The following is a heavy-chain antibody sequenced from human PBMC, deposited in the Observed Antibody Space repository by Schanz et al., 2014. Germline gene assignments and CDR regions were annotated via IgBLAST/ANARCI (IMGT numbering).Heavy chain of an antibody. D-gene: IGHD3-10*01. CDR1: GFNLRRYS. Sequence: QLVESGGGLVKPGGSLRLSCATSGFNLRRYSMNWVRQAPGGGLEWVSSISATSNFVHYAASVEGRFTVSRDNANNVMYLQMNSLRVGDTAMYYCARDAYYGSGSFSARFYYGMDVWGQGTTVTVSS. V-gene: IGHV3-21*01. CDR2: ISATSNFV. CDR3: ARDAYYGSGSFSARFYYGMDV. J-gene: IGHJ6*02.